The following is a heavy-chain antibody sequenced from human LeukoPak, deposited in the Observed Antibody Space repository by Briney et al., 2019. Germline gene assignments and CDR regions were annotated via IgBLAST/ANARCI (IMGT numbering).Heavy chain of an antibody. Sequence: PGESLKISCRGSGYTFTTYWIGWVRQMPAKGLEWMGIIYPGDSDTRYSPSFQGQVTMSADKSINTAYLQWSSLKASDTAMYYCARRRGCSSSSCPPDYWGQGTLVTVSS. V-gene: IGHV5-51*01. D-gene: IGHD2-2*01. J-gene: IGHJ4*02. CDR3: ARRRGCSSSSCPPDY. CDR2: IYPGDSDT. CDR1: GYTFTTYW.